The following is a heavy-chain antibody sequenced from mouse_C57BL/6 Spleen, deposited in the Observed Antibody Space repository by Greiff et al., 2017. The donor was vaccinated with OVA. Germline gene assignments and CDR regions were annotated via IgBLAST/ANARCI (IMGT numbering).Heavy chain of an antibody. CDR3: ARRGSSDYYAMDY. Sequence: DVQLVESGGDLVKPGGSLKLSCAASGFTFSSYGMSWVRQTPDKRLEWVATISSGGSYTYYPDSVKGRFTISRDNAKNTLYLQMSSLKSEDTAMYYCARRGSSDYYAMDYWGQGTSVTVSS. V-gene: IGHV5-6*01. J-gene: IGHJ4*01. CDR2: ISSGGSYT. D-gene: IGHD1-1*01. CDR1: GFTFSSYG.